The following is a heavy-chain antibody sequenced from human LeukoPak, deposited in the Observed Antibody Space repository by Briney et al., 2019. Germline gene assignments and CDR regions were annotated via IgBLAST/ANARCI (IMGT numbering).Heavy chain of an antibody. CDR2: IGTTGDT. V-gene: IGHV3-13*01. CDR3: ARWRVTGDGYDY. CDR1: GFTFSSYD. Sequence: GGSLRLSCEVSGFTFSSYDMHWVRQTTGKGLEWVSGIGTTGDTHYPDSVKGRFTISREDAKNSLYLQMNSLRAGDTAVYYCARWRVTGDGYDYWGQGTLVTVSS. D-gene: IGHD7-27*01. J-gene: IGHJ4*02.